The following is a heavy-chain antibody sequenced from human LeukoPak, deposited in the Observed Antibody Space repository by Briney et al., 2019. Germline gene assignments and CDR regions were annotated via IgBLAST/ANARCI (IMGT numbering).Heavy chain of an antibody. CDR1: GGSMNNYY. D-gene: IGHD4-17*01. J-gene: IGHJ5*02. CDR2: ISDSGST. V-gene: IGHV4-59*01. CDR3: ARYDYGDCWFDP. Sequence: SETLSLTCTVAGGSMNNYYWSWIRQAPGKGLEWIGYISDSGSTNYNPSLRSRVTISVDTSKNQFSLKLSSVTAADTALYYCARYDYGDCWFDPWGQGTLVTVSS.